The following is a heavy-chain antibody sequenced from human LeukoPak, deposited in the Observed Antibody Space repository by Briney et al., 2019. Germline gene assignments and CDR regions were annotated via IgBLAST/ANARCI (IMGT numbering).Heavy chain of an antibody. V-gene: IGHV1-58*02. D-gene: IGHD6-13*01. Sequence: ASVKVSCKASGFTFTSSAMQWVRQARGQRLEWTGWIVVGSGNTNYAQKFQERVTITRDMSTSTAYMELSSLRSEDTAVYYCAAVNKASSSSNWFDPWGQGTLVTVSS. CDR3: AAVNKASSSSNWFDP. CDR1: GFTFTSSA. J-gene: IGHJ5*02. CDR2: IVVGSGNT.